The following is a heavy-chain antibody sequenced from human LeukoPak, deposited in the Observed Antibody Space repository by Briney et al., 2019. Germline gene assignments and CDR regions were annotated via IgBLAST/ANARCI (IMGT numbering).Heavy chain of an antibody. J-gene: IGHJ3*02. CDR1: GGSISSSSYY. Sequence: SETLSLTCTVSGGSISSSSYYWGWIRQPPGKGLEWIGEIYHSGSTNYNPSLKSRATISVDKSKNQFSLKLSSVTAADTAVYYCARGSSVEWSAFDIWGQGTMVTVSS. CDR3: ARGSSVEWSAFDI. V-gene: IGHV4-39*07. CDR2: IYHSGST. D-gene: IGHD3-3*01.